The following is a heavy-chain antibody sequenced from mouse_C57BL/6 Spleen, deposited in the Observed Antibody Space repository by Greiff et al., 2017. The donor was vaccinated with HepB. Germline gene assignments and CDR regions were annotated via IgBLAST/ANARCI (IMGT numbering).Heavy chain of an antibody. D-gene: IGHD1-1*01. CDR2: IDPEDGDT. V-gene: IGHV14-1*01. CDR3: TTGGYYYGSSSAWFAY. Sequence: VHVKQSGAELVRPGASVKLSCTASGFNIKDYYMHWVKQRPEQGLEWIGRIDPEDGDTEYAPKFQGKATMTADTSSNTAYLQLSSLTSEDTAVYYCTTGGYYYGSSSAWFAYWGQGTLVTVSA. CDR1: GFNIKDYY. J-gene: IGHJ3*01.